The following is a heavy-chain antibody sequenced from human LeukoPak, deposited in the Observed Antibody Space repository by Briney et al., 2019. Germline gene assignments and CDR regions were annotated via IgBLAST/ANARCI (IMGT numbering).Heavy chain of an antibody. CDR2: ISDSSDRT. J-gene: IGHJ6*02. Sequence: PGGSLRLSCAASGFTFTSYAMSWVRQAPGKGLEWVSTISDSSDRTYYADSVKGRFTISRDNSKNTLYLQMSSLRAEDTAVYSCALCRLPFYGMDVWGQGTTVTVSS. D-gene: IGHD2-2*01. CDR1: GFTFTSYA. CDR3: ALCRLPFYGMDV. V-gene: IGHV3-23*01.